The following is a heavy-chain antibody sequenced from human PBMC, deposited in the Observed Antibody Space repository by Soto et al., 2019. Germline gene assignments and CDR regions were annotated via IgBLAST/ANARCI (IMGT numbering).Heavy chain of an antibody. Sequence: QVQLQESGPGLVKPSETLSLTCTVSGGSMSSYYWSWIRQPPGKGLEWIGYIYYSGRTNYNPSLKGRVTISVDTSKNQFSLKLNSVTAADTAVYYCARAGVNMIFGVVIYSWFDPWGQGSLVTVSS. CDR2: IYYSGRT. CDR3: ARAGVNMIFGVVIYSWFDP. J-gene: IGHJ5*02. CDR1: GGSMSSYY. V-gene: IGHV4-59*01. D-gene: IGHD3-3*01.